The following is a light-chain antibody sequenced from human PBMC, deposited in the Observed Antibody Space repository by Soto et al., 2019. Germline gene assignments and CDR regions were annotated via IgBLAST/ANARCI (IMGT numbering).Light chain of an antibody. V-gene: IGKV1-39*01. CDR3: QQSFSIPLT. Sequence: DIQMTPSPSSLSASVGDRFTITCRTSQNIRKYLNWYHQKPGRAPDLLIYTASSLQVGFPSRFSGSGSGTDFSLTISSLQPEDIGTYYCQQSFSIPLTFGGGTKVDIK. J-gene: IGKJ4*01. CDR1: QNIRKY. CDR2: TAS.